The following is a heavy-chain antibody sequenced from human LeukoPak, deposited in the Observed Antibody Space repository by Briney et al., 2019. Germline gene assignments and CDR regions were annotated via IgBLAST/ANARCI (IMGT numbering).Heavy chain of an antibody. V-gene: IGHV3-21*01. CDR1: GFTFSSYS. CDR2: ISSRSTYI. D-gene: IGHD6-19*01. J-gene: IGHJ3*02. Sequence: GGSLRLSCEASGFTFSSYSMNWVRQAPGKGLEWVSSISSRSTYINYADSLKGRFTISRDNAKNSLYLQMNSLRADDTAVYYCARDSGDAFDIWGQGTMVTVSS. CDR3: ARDSGDAFDI.